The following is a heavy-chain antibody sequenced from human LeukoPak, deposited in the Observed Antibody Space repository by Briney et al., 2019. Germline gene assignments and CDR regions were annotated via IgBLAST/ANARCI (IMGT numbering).Heavy chain of an antibody. CDR2: ISAYNGNT. CDR1: GYTFTSYG. Sequence: ASVKVSCKASGYTFTSYGISWVRQAPGQGLEWMGWISAYNGNTNYAQKLQGRVTMTTDTSTSTAYMELSSLRSEDTAVYYCARSSRGYFDRRWVDWFDPWGQGTLVTVSS. V-gene: IGHV1-18*01. D-gene: IGHD3-9*01. J-gene: IGHJ5*02. CDR3: ARSSRGYFDRRWVDWFDP.